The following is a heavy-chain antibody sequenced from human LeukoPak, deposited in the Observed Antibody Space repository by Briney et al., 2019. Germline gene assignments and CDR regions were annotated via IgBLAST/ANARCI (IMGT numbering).Heavy chain of an antibody. V-gene: IGHV4-59*02. D-gene: IGHD3-10*01. Sequence: IPSETLSLTCNVPGDSVSSYYWNWIRQPPGKGLEWIGSIYHSGSTYYNPSLKSRVTISVDTSKNQFSLKLSSVTAADTAVYYCARAPGSGRTGLWGQGTLVTVSS. CDR3: ARAPGSGRTGL. CDR1: GDSVSSYY. J-gene: IGHJ4*02. CDR2: IYHSGST.